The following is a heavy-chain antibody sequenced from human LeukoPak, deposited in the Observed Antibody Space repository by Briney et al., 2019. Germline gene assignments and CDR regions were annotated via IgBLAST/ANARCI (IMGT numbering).Heavy chain of an antibody. CDR1: GFTFSSSW. D-gene: IGHD5-24*01. CDR3: ARDRGWQQFDY. V-gene: IGHV3-7*01. J-gene: IGHJ4*01. CDR2: IKADGSGK. Sequence: GGSLRLSCVASGFTFSSSWMTWVRQARGMGLERVANIKADGSGKYYVDSVRGRFSISRDNAKNSLYLELNSLRAEDAGVYFCARDRGWQQFDYWGQGTLVTVSS.